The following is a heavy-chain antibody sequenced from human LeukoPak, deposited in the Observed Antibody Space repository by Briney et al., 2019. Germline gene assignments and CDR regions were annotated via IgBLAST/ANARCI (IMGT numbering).Heavy chain of an antibody. CDR1: GGSISTYY. Sequence: SESLSLTCTVSGGSISTYYWSWIRQPAGKGLEWIGRVHTSGSTNYNPSLKSRVTISVDNSKKQFSLKLSSVTAADTAVYYCARGLVGTTGEQNWFDPWGQGTLDTVSS. V-gene: IGHV4-4*07. J-gene: IGHJ5*02. CDR2: VHTSGST. CDR3: ARGLVGTTGEQNWFDP. D-gene: IGHD1-26*01.